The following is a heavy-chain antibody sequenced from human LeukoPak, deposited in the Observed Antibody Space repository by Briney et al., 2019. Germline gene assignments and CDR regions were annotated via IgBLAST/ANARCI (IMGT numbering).Heavy chain of an antibody. CDR3: ARAPYFDFWTGYYFDY. D-gene: IGHD3-3*01. V-gene: IGHV4-61*01. J-gene: IGHJ4*02. CDR1: GGSVSSGSYY. Sequence: SETLSLTCTVSGGSVSSGSYYWSWIRQPPGKGLEWIGYIYYSGSTNYNPSLKSRVTISVDTSKNQFSLKLSSVTAADTAVYYCARAPYFDFWTGYYFDYWGLGTLVTVSS. CDR2: IYYSGST.